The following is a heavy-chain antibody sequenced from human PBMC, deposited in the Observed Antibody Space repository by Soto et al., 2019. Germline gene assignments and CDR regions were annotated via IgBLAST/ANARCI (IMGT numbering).Heavy chain of an antibody. J-gene: IGHJ4*02. CDR1: GFTFSSYA. V-gene: IGHV3-30-3*01. CDR2: ISYDGSNK. CDR3: ASSDSSMGRVY. Sequence: QVQLVESGGGVVQPGRSLRLSCAASGFTFSSYAMHWVRQAPGKGLEWVAVISYDGSNKYYADSVKGRFTISRDNSKNTLYLQMNSLRAEDTAVYYCASSDSSMGRVYWGQGTLVTVSS. D-gene: IGHD3-22*01.